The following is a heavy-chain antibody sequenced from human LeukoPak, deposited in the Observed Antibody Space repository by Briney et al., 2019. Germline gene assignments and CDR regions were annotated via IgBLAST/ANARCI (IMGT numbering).Heavy chain of an antibody. CDR1: GGSISSSSYY. CDR2: IYYSGST. J-gene: IGHJ6*03. D-gene: IGHD6-19*01. V-gene: IGHV4-39*01. CDR3: ARRAKSGWYGPYYYMDV. Sequence: SETLSLTCTVSGGSISSSSYYWGWIRQPPGKGLEWIGSIYYSGSTYYNPSLKSRVTISVGTSKNQFSLKLSSVTAADTAVYYCARRAKSGWYGPYYYMDVWGKGTTVTVSS.